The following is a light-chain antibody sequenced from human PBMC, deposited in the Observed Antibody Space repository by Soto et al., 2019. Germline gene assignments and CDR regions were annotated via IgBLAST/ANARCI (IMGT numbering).Light chain of an antibody. Sequence: QSVLKLAPSVSAARGQKFTISCSGSIYNIGNNYVSWYQQVPGTAPKLLIYDNNKRPSWSPDRFSGSKYGTSATLGISGLQTGDEADYYCGTWDSSLSVHVFGTGTKVTVL. CDR1: IYNIGNNY. CDR2: DNN. J-gene: IGLJ1*01. V-gene: IGLV1-51*01. CDR3: GTWDSSLSVHV.